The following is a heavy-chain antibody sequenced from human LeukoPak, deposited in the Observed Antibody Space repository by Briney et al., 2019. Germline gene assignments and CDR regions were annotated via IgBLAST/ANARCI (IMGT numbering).Heavy chain of an antibody. D-gene: IGHD3-3*01. CDR1: GGSISSGGYS. CDR3: ARAPLRFLEWSQLYYFDY. Sequence: SETLSLTCTVSGGSISSGGYSWSWIRQPPGKGLEWIGYIYYSGSTYYNPSLKSRVTISVDTSKNQFSLKLSSVTAADTAVYYCARAPLRFLEWSQLYYFDYWGQGTLVTVSS. CDR2: IYYSGST. J-gene: IGHJ4*02. V-gene: IGHV4-61*08.